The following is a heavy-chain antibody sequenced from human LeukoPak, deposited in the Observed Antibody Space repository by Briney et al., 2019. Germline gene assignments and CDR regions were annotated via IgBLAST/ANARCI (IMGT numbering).Heavy chain of an antibody. CDR1: GFTFSSYA. D-gene: IGHD5-18*01. V-gene: IGHV3-23*01. CDR3: AKDFRSSGYSYCYDY. CDR2: ISGSGGST. Sequence: PGGSLRLSCAASGFTFSSYAMSWVRQAPGKGLEWVSAISGSGGSTYYADSVKGRFTISRDNSKNTLYLQMNSLRAEDTAVYYCAKDFRSSGYSYCYDYWGQGTLVTVSS. J-gene: IGHJ4*02.